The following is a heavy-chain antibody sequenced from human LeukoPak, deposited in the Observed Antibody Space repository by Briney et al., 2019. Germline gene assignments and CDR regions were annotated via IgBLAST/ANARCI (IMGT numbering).Heavy chain of an antibody. D-gene: IGHD6-13*01. Sequence: GASVKVSCKASGYTFTSYGISWVRQAPGQGLEWMGWISAHNGNTNYAQKLQGRVTMTTDTSTSTAYMELRSLRSDDTAVYYCARDTLWGYSSRQIDYWGQGTLVTVSS. CDR2: ISAHNGNT. J-gene: IGHJ4*02. CDR3: ARDTLWGYSSRQIDY. CDR1: GYTFTSYG. V-gene: IGHV1-18*01.